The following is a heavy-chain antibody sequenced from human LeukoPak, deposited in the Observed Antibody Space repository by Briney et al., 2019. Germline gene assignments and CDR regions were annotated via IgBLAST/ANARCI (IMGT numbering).Heavy chain of an antibody. J-gene: IGHJ4*02. D-gene: IGHD6-13*01. Sequence: GGSLRLSCAASGFTFSSYAMHWVRQAPGKGLEWVAVISYDGSKKYYADSVKGRFTISRDNSKNTLYLQMNSLRAEDTAVYYCAKGRQQLVMGGGQGTLVTVSS. CDR3: AKGRQQLVMG. V-gene: IGHV3-30*04. CDR1: GFTFSSYA. CDR2: ISYDGSKK.